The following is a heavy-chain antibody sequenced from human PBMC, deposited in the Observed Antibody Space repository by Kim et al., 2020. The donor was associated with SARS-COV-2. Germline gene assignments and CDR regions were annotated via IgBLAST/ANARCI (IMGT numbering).Heavy chain of an antibody. CDR2: ISGSGGST. J-gene: IGHJ4*02. CDR1: GFTFSSYA. CDR3: AKFSHDSSSSGGGEGY. V-gene: IGHV3-23*01. D-gene: IGHD6-6*01. Sequence: GGSLRLSCAASGFTFSSYAMSWVRQAPGKGLEWVSAISGSGGSTYYADSVKGRFTISRDNSKNTLYLQMNSLRAEDTAVYYCAKFSHDSSSSGGGEGYWGQGTLVTVSS.